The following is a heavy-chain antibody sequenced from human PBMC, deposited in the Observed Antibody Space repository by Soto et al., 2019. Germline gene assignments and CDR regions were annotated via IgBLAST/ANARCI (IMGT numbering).Heavy chain of an antibody. CDR2: IYYSGST. D-gene: IGHD6-13*01. CDR3: ARDIAAGTENWFDP. J-gene: IGHJ5*02. Sequence: SETLSLTCTVSGGSISSYYWSWIRQPPGKGLEWIGYIYYSGSTNYNPSLKSRVTISVDTSKNQFSLKLSSVTAADTAVYYCARDIAAGTENWFDPWGQGTLVTVSS. CDR1: GGSISSYY. V-gene: IGHV4-59*01.